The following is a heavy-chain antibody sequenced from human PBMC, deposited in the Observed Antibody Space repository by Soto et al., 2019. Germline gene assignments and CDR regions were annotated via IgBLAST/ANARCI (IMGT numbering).Heavy chain of an antibody. CDR2: ISGNTADT. V-gene: IGHV3-23*01. Sequence: GGSLRLSCAASGFTFTNYAMTWVRQAPGKGLEWVSSISGNTADTYYAESVKGRFTISRDNSKSTLYLQMNTLRAEDSAIYYCVKDLRNCDSTSCYAGIDHWGQGTLVTVSS. J-gene: IGHJ4*02. CDR1: GFTFTNYA. D-gene: IGHD2-2*01. CDR3: VKDLRNCDSTSCYAGIDH.